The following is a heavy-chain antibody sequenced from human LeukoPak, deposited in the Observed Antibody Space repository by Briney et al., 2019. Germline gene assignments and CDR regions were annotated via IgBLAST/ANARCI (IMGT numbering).Heavy chain of an antibody. D-gene: IGHD3-22*01. V-gene: IGHV4-59*01. CDR2: IYDMGST. J-gene: IGHJ4*02. CDR3: ARASGGYYDSSGYYVPRSLDY. CDR1: GGSISSYY. Sequence: SETLSLTCTVSGGSISSYYWSWIRHPPGKGLESIWYIYDMGSTNYNPSPKSRVTISADTSKNQFSLKLSSVTAADTAVYYCARASGGYYDSSGYYVPRSLDYWGQGTLVTVSS.